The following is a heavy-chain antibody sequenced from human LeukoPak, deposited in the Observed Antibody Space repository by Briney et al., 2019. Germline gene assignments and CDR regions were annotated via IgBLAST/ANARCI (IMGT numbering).Heavy chain of an antibody. CDR1: GGPISSYQ. Sequence: SETLSLTCTVSGGPISSYQWSWIRQPPGKGLEWIGNIYYSGSANYNPSLKSRVIISVDTSKNQFSLKLSSVTAADTAVYYCARLRSGNYWGQGTLVTVSS. CDR3: ARLRSGNY. D-gene: IGHD1-14*01. J-gene: IGHJ4*02. CDR2: IYYSGSA. V-gene: IGHV4-59*12.